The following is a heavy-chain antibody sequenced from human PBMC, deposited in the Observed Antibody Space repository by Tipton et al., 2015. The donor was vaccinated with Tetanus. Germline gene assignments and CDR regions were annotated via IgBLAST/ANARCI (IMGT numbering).Heavy chain of an antibody. CDR3: ARDANGDYGSGRQTAD. Sequence: QLVQSGAEVKKPGASVKVSCKASGYTFTSYGISWVRQAPGKGLEWVSVIYSGGSTYYADSGKGRFTISRDNSKNTLYLQMNSLRAEDTAVYYCARDANGDYGSGRQTADWGQGTLVTVSS. J-gene: IGHJ4*02. CDR2: IYSGGST. V-gene: IGHV3-53*01. D-gene: IGHD3-10*01. CDR1: GYTFTSYG.